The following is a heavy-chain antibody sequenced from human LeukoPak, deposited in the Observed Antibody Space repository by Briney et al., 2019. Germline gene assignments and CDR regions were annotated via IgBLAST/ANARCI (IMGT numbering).Heavy chain of an antibody. V-gene: IGHV4-59*01. Sequence: SETLSLTCTVSGGSISSYYWSWIRQPPGKGLEWNGYIYYSGSTNYNPSLKSRVTISVDPSKNQFSLKLSSVTAADTAVYYCARGINDYGENFDYWGQGTLVTVSS. CDR3: ARGINDYGENFDY. D-gene: IGHD4-17*01. J-gene: IGHJ4*02. CDR1: GGSISSYY. CDR2: IYYSGST.